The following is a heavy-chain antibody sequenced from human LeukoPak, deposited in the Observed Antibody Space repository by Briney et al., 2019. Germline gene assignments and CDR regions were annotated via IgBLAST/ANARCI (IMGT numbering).Heavy chain of an antibody. Sequence: ALVKVSCKASGFTFTSYYMHWVRQAPGQGLEWMGIINPSGGSTSYPQKFQGRVTMTRDTSTSTVYMELSSLRSEDTAVYYCACVVRGAFDIWGQGTLVTVSS. CDR1: GFTFTSYY. CDR3: ACVVRGAFDI. V-gene: IGHV1-46*03. CDR2: INPSGGST. J-gene: IGHJ3*02. D-gene: IGHD2-21*01.